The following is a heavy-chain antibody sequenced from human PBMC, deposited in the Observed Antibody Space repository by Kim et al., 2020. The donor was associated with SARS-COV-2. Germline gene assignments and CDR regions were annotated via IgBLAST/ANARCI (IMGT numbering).Heavy chain of an antibody. CDR1: GYTFTGYY. CDR3: ARTQGTDMYYYGSGSSDY. D-gene: IGHD3-10*01. CDR2: INPNSGGT. V-gene: IGHV1-2*06. Sequence: ASVKVSCKASGYTFTGYYMHWVRQAPGQGLEWMGRINPNSGGTNYAQKFQGRVTMTRDTSISTAYMELSRLRSDDTAVYYCARTQGTDMYYYGSGSSDYWGQGTLVTVSS. J-gene: IGHJ4*02.